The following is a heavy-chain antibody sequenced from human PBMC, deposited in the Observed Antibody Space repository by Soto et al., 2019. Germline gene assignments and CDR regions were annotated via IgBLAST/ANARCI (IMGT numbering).Heavy chain of an antibody. V-gene: IGHV3-21*01. CDR3: ASNKEMATTY. J-gene: IGHJ4*02. CDR2: ITSNSSNK. Sequence: GGSLRLSCAASGFTFSNYAIHWVRQAPGKGLEWVSFITSNSSNKYYADSVKGRFTISRDNAKNTLYLQMNSLRAEDTAVYYCASNKEMATTYWGQGTLVTSPQ. D-gene: IGHD5-12*01. CDR1: GFTFSNYA.